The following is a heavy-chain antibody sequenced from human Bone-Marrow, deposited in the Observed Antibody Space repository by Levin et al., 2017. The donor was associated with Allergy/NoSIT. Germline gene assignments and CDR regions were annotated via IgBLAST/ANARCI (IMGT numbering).Heavy chain of an antibody. CDR2: IIPIFGTA. V-gene: IGHV1-69*06. Sequence: SVKVSCKASGGTFSSYAISWVRQAPGQGLEWMGGIIPIFGTANYAQQFQGRVTITADKSTSTAYMELSSLRSEDTAVYYWARSRETLVGDEEGNFDYWGQGTLVTVSS. CDR1: GGTFSSYA. J-gene: IGHJ4*02. CDR3: ARSRETLVGDEEGNFDY. D-gene: IGHD2-15*01.